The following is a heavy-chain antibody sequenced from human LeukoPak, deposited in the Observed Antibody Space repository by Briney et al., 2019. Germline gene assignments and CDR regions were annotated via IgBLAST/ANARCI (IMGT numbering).Heavy chain of an antibody. Sequence: GGSLRLSCEGSAFIFSGHWMNWVRQTPGKGLEWVASIKEDGSERQYVDSVKGRFSISRDNTKGSLFLQLNSLRAEDTAVYYCARGVLDYDFWSGYSETFDYWGQGTLVTVSS. J-gene: IGHJ4*02. CDR2: IKEDGSER. V-gene: IGHV3-7*03. D-gene: IGHD3-3*01. CDR1: AFIFSGHW. CDR3: ARGVLDYDFWSGYSETFDY.